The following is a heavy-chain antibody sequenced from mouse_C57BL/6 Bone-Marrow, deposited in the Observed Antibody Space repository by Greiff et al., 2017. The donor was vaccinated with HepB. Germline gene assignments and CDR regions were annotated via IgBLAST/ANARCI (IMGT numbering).Heavy chain of an antibody. J-gene: IGHJ4*01. Sequence: EVQLVESEGGLVQPGRSMKLSCTASGFTFSDYYMAWVRQVPEKGLEWVANINYDGSSTYYLDSLKSRFIISRDNAKNILYLQMSSLKSEDTATYYCARDRGITTENAMDYWGQGTSVTVSS. V-gene: IGHV5-16*01. CDR2: INYDGSST. CDR3: ARDRGITTENAMDY. D-gene: IGHD1-1*01. CDR1: GFTFSDYY.